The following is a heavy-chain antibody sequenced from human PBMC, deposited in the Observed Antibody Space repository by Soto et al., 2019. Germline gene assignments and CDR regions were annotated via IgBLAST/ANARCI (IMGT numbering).Heavy chain of an antibody. D-gene: IGHD2-2*01. CDR2: IYSGGST. Sequence: SETLSLTCTVSGGFVNSDTHSWSWIRQTPGKRLEWIGFIYSGGSTKDPSLRSRVTMSVDTSKNQFSLKLRSVIVADTAVYHCARFVRSCSATTCSTRADVWGQGITVTVSS. CDR1: GGFVNSDTHS. J-gene: IGHJ6*02. V-gene: IGHV4-61*01. CDR3: ARFVRSCSATTCSTRADV.